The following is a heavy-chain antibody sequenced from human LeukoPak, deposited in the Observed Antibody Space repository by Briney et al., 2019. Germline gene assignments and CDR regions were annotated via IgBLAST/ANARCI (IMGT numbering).Heavy chain of an antibody. CDR3: ARGLVHDTSGYYSDY. D-gene: IGHD3-22*01. V-gene: IGHV3-74*01. CDR1: GFTFSAFW. Sequence: GGSLRLSCAASGFTFSAFWMHWVRQAPGKGLVWLSRINSDDSRTTYADSVKGRFTISRDNAKNTLYLQMSSLRAEDTAVYYCARGLVHDTSGYYSDYWGQGTLVTVSS. J-gene: IGHJ4*02. CDR2: INSDDSRT.